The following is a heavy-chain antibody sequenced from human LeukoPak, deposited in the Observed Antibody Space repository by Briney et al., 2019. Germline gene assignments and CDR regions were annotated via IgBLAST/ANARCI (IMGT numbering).Heavy chain of an antibody. CDR2: ISSSSSYI. CDR1: GFTFSSYS. Sequence: GGSLRLSCAASGFTFSSYSMNWVRQAPGKGLEWVSSISSSSSYIYYADSVKGRFTISRVNAKKSLYLQMYCLRAEDTAVYYCARDLAYRMITFGGVIVDDAFDIWGQGTMVTVSS. V-gene: IGHV3-21*01. D-gene: IGHD3-16*02. CDR3: ARDLAYRMITFGGVIVDDAFDI. J-gene: IGHJ3*02.